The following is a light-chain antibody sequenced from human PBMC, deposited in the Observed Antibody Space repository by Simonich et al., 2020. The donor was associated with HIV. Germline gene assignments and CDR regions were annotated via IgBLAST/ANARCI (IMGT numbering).Light chain of an antibody. CDR1: QSISSS. J-gene: IGKJ2*01. Sequence: DIQMTQSPSYLSASVGDRVTMTCRASQSISSSLNWYQQTPGKAPKLLISAASSLQIGVPSRFSGSGSGTDFTLTISSLQPEDFATYYCQQSYSTPYTFGQGTKLEIK. V-gene: IGKV1-39*01. CDR2: AAS. CDR3: QQSYSTPYT.